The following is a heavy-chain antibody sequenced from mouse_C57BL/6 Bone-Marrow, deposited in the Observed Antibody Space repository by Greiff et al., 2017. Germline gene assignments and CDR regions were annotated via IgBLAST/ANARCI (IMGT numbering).Heavy chain of an antibody. CDR3: ARSLYDGYYRGYAMDY. V-gene: IGHV1-63*01. Sequence: VKLQQSGAELVRPGTSVKMSCKASGYTFTNYWIGWAKQRPGHGLEWIGDIYPGGGYTNYNEKFKGKATLTADKSSSTAYMQFSSLTSEDSAIYYCARSLYDGYYRGYAMDYWGQGTSVTVSS. CDR2: IYPGGGYT. CDR1: GYTFTNYW. J-gene: IGHJ4*01. D-gene: IGHD2-3*01.